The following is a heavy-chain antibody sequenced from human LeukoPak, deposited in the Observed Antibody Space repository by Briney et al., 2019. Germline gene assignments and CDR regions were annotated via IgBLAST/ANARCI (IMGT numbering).Heavy chain of an antibody. J-gene: IGHJ3*02. Sequence: ASETLSLTCTVSGGSISSSSYYWGWIRQPPGKGLEWIGSIYYSGSTYYNPSLKSRVTISVDTSKNQFSLKLSSVTAADTAVYYCARDRAFDIWGQGTLVTVSS. CDR1: GGSISSSSYY. CDR2: IYYSGST. V-gene: IGHV4-39*02. CDR3: ARDRAFDI.